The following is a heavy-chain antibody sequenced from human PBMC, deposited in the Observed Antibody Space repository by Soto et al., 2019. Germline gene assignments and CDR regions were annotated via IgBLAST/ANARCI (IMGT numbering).Heavy chain of an antibody. J-gene: IGHJ6*02. CDR1: GYTFTSYG. Sequence: ASVKVSCKASGYTFTSYGISWVRQAPGQGLEWMGWISAYNGNTNYAQKLQGRVTMTTDTSTSTAYMELRSLRSDDTAVYYCARDPTSVAEYYYDSSGYSRSYYGMDVWGQGTTVTVSS. D-gene: IGHD3-22*01. V-gene: IGHV1-18*01. CDR3: ARDPTSVAEYYYDSSGYSRSYYGMDV. CDR2: ISAYNGNT.